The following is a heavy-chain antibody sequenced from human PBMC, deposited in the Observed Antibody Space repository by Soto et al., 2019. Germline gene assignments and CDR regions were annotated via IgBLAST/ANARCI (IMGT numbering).Heavy chain of an antibody. CDR1: GGSISNDNYY. CDR3: ARQAYCGGDCYSDS. J-gene: IGHJ4*02. D-gene: IGHD2-21*02. CDR2: IYYSGTT. V-gene: IGHV4-39*01. Sequence: QLQLQESGPGLVKPSETLSLTCSVSGGSISNDNYYWGWIRQAPGKGLEWIGTIYYSGTTYYNPSLMSRLTISVDTSKVRFSLNLSSMTAADTAVYYCARQAYCGGDCYSDSWGRGTLVTVSA.